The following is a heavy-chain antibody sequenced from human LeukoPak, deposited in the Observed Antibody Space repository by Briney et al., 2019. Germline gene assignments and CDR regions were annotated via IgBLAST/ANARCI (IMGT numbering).Heavy chain of an antibody. CDR2: IFHNGTT. V-gene: IGHV4-38-2*02. J-gene: IGHJ4*02. Sequence: SETLSLTCTVSGYSISTWYYWGWIRQPPGKGLEWIGSIFHNGTTHYNPSVESRVTISLDTSKNQFSLRLSSVTAADTAMYYCARVHGSFPGDHWGQGTLVTVSS. CDR1: GYSISTWYY. D-gene: IGHD3-10*01. CDR3: ARVHGSFPGDH.